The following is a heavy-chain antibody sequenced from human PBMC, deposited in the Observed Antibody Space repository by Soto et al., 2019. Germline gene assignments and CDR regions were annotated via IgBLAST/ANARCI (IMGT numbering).Heavy chain of an antibody. V-gene: IGHV4-39*01. CDR1: GGSISSSSYY. D-gene: IGHD2-15*01. CDR2: IYYSGST. CDR3: VVAATGVYYYYYMDV. J-gene: IGHJ6*03. Sequence: QLQLQESGPGLVKPSETLSLTCTVSGGSISSSSYYWGWIRQPPGTGLEWIGSIYYSGSTYYNPSLKSRVTISVDTSKHQFPLKLSSVTAADTAVYYCVVAATGVYYYYYMDVCGKGTTVTVSS.